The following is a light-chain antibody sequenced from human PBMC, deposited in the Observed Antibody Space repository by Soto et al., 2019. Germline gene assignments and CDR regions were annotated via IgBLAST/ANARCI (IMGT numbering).Light chain of an antibody. J-gene: IGKJ2*01. CDR2: GAS. CDR3: QQYGSSPKMYT. Sequence: EIVLTQSPGTLSLSPGERATLSCRASQSVSSSYLAWYQQKPGQAPRLLIYGASSRATGITDRFSGSGSVTDFTLTISRLEPEDFAVYYCQQYGSSPKMYTFGQGTKLEIK. CDR1: QSVSSSY. V-gene: IGKV3-20*01.